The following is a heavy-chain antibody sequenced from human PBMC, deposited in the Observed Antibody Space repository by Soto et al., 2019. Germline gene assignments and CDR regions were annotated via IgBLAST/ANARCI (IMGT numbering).Heavy chain of an antibody. CDR3: AKDSSNMVRGVAFDY. CDR2: ISWNSGSI. V-gene: IGHV3-9*01. CDR1: GFTFDDYA. D-gene: IGHD3-10*01. J-gene: IGHJ4*02. Sequence: PGGSLRLSCAAAGFTFDDYAMHWVRQAPGKGLEWVSGISWNSGSIGYADSVKGRFTISRDNAKNSLYLQMNSLRAEDTALYYCAKDSSNMVRGVAFDYWGQGTLVTVSS.